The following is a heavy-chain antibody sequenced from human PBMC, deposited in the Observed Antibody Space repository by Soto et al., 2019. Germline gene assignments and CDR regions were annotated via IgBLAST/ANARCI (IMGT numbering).Heavy chain of an antibody. Sequence: PSETLSLTCAVSGDSISSDKWWSWVRQPPGKGLEWIGEVYHSGNTNYNPSLKSRVIISVDKSKNQFSLKLISVTAADTAVYYCARHWITMVRGVCHFDYWGQGTLVTVSS. CDR1: GDSISSDKW. CDR3: ARHWITMVRGVCHFDY. D-gene: IGHD3-10*01. CDR2: VYHSGNT. J-gene: IGHJ4*02. V-gene: IGHV4-4*02.